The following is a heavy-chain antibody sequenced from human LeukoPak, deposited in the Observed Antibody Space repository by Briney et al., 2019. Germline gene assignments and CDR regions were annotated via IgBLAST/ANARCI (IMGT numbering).Heavy chain of an antibody. CDR1: GGSLSSSSYY. Sequence: SETLSLTCTVSGGSLSSSSYYWGSIRQPPGNGLGWIGSIYYSGSTYYNPSLKSRVTIYVDPSKNQFSLKLSSVTAADTAVYYCARQTREVYYGSGSYLFIPYYYYYMDVWGKGTTVTVSS. CDR2: IYYSGST. D-gene: IGHD3-10*01. J-gene: IGHJ6*03. V-gene: IGHV4-39*01. CDR3: ARQTREVYYGSGSYLFIPYYYYYMDV.